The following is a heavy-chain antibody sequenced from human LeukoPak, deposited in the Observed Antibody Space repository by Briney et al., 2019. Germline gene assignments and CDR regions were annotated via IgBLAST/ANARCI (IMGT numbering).Heavy chain of an antibody. Sequence: SVEVSCKASGGNFSSYAISWVRQAPGQGLEWMGGIIPIFGTANYAQKFQGRVTITADKSTSTAYMELSSLRSEDTAVYYCAHQRRGVAVAPPGTFDYWGQGTLVTVSS. CDR3: AHQRRGVAVAPPGTFDY. CDR2: IIPIFGTA. CDR1: GGNFSSYA. J-gene: IGHJ4*02. D-gene: IGHD6-19*01. V-gene: IGHV1-69*06.